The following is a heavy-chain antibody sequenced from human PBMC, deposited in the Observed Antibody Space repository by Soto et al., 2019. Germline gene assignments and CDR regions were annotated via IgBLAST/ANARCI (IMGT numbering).Heavy chain of an antibody. Sequence: GGSLRLSCAASGFTFSSYWMSWVRQAPGKGLEWVANIKQDGSEKYYVDSVKGRFTISRDNAKNSLYLQMNSLRAEDTAVYYCARRRGDYYGSGSYIRWFDPWGQGTLVTVSS. J-gene: IGHJ5*02. D-gene: IGHD3-10*01. CDR3: ARRRGDYYGSGSYIRWFDP. CDR1: GFTFSSYW. CDR2: IKQDGSEK. V-gene: IGHV3-7*01.